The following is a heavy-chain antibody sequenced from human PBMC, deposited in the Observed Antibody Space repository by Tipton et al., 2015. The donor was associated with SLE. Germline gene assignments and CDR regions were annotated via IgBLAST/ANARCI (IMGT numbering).Heavy chain of an antibody. CDR3: TRDRTPDYYYYYMDV. J-gene: IGHJ6*03. Sequence: TLSLTCTVSGVSISSSRYYSSWSWIRQSAGKGLEWIGRISSTGSTNYNPSLKSRVTMSVDTSDNQFSLRVTSVTAADSAIYYCTRDRTPDYYYYYMDVWGKGTTVTVSS. D-gene: IGHD2-15*01. CDR1: GVSISSSRYYSS. V-gene: IGHV4-61*02. CDR2: ISSTGST.